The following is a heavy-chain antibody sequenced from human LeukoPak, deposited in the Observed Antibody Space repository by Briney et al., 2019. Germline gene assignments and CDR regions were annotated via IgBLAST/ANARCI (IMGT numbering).Heavy chain of an antibody. CDR2: IYYSGST. CDR1: GGSISSYY. J-gene: IGHJ6*03. V-gene: IGHV4-59*01. Sequence: SETLSLTCNVSGGSISSYYWSWIRQPPGQGLEWIGYIYYSGSTTYNPSLKSRVTISVDTSKNKCPLKLSSVPAADTGVYYCARGIVVVVAATHYYYYYMDVWGKGTTVTVSS. D-gene: IGHD2-15*01. CDR3: ARGIVVVVAATHYYYYYMDV.